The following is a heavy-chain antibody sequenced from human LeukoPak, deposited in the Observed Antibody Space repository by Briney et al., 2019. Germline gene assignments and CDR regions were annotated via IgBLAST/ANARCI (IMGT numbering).Heavy chain of an antibody. CDR2: IYYSGST. CDR3: ARRYYDSSGYRVY. Sequence: SETLSLTCTVSGGSISSYYWSWIRQPPGKGLEWIGYIYYSGSTNYNPSLKSRVTISVDTSKNQFSLKLSSVTAADTAVYYCARRYYDSSGYRVYWGQGTLVTVSS. CDR1: GGSISSYY. V-gene: IGHV4-59*01. D-gene: IGHD3-22*01. J-gene: IGHJ4*02.